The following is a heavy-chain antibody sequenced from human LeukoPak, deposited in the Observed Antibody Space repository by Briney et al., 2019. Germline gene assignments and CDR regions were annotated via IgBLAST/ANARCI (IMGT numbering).Heavy chain of an antibody. CDR2: INHDGSST. CDR1: GFTFTTFW. D-gene: IGHD3-9*01. V-gene: IGHV3-74*01. Sequence: SGGSPRLSCATSGFTFTTFWMHWVRQAPGKGLVWVSRINHDGSSTNYADSVKGRFTISRDNAKNTVYLQMNSLRAEDTAVYYCASLADWLAIDYWGRGTLVTVSS. J-gene: IGHJ4*02. CDR3: ASLADWLAIDY.